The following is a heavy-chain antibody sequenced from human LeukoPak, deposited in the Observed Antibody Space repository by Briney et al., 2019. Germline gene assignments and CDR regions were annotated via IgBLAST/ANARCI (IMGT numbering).Heavy chain of an antibody. Sequence: GGSLRLSCAASGFTFSSYSMNWVRQAPGKGLEWVSSISSSSSYIYYADPVKGRFTISRDNAKNSLYLQMNSLRAEDTAVYYCARDRGSYWYDYWGQGTLVTVSS. V-gene: IGHV3-21*01. CDR3: ARDRGSYWYDY. J-gene: IGHJ4*02. CDR1: GFTFSSYS. CDR2: ISSSSSYI. D-gene: IGHD1-26*01.